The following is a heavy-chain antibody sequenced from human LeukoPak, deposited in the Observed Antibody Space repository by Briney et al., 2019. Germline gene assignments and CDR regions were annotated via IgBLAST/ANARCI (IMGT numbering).Heavy chain of an antibody. V-gene: IGHV4-59*12. CDR1: GGSISSYY. CDR2: IYYSGST. Sequence: TSETLSLTCTVSGGSISSYYWNWIRQPPGKGLEWIGYIYYSGSTNYNPSLKSRVTISVDTSKNQFSLKLSSVTAADTAVYYCANKAGTFDYWGQGTLVTVSS. CDR3: ANKAGTFDY. J-gene: IGHJ4*02. D-gene: IGHD6-19*01.